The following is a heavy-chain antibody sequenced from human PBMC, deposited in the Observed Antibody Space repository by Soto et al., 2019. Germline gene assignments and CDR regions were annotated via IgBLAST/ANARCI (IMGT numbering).Heavy chain of an antibody. Sequence: SETLSLTCTVSGGSISSYYWSWIRQPPGKGLEWIGYIYYSGSTNYNPSLKSRVTISVDTSKNQFSLKLSSVTAADTVVYYCDARKNSGDFDIWGQGTMVT. CDR1: GGSISSYY. D-gene: IGHD2-21*01. CDR2: IYYSGST. J-gene: IGHJ3*02. V-gene: IGHV4-59*01. CDR3: DARKNSGDFDI.